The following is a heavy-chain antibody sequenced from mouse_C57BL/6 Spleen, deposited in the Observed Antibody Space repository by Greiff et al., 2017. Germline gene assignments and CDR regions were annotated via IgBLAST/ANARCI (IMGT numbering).Heavy chain of an antibody. D-gene: IGHD1-2*01. Sequence: VQLQQSGPELVKPGASVKISCKASGYTFTDYNMDWVKQSHGKSLEWIGDINPNNGSTIYNQKFKGKATLTVDKSSSTAYMELRSLTSEDTAVYYCARPLLFYAMDYWGQGTSVTVSS. CDR3: ARPLLFYAMDY. CDR1: GYTFTDYN. J-gene: IGHJ4*01. CDR2: INPNNGST. V-gene: IGHV1-18*01.